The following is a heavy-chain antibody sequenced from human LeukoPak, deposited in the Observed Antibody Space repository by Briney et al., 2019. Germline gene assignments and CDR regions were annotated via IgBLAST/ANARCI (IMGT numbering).Heavy chain of an antibody. CDR2: IYYSGST. CDR1: GGSISSHY. Sequence: SETLSLTCTVSGGSISSHYWSWIRQPPGKGLEWIGYIYYSGSTNYNPSLKSRVTISVDTSKNQFSLKLSSVTAADTAVYYCARGAGVVVPAAILSYYYYYMDVWGKGTTVTVSS. D-gene: IGHD2-2*02. J-gene: IGHJ6*03. V-gene: IGHV4-59*11. CDR3: ARGAGVVVPAAILSYYYYYMDV.